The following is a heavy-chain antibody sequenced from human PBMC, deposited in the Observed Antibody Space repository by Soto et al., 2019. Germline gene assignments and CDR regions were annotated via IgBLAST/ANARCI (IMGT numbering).Heavy chain of an antibody. CDR2: MNPNSGNT. V-gene: IGHV1-8*01. J-gene: IGHJ4*02. Sequence: ASVKVSCKASGYTFTSYDINWVRQATGQGLEWMGWMNPNSGNTGYAQKFQGRVTMTRNTSISTAYMELSSLRSEDTAVYYCARGGTPPYYYDRSGYSQNDYWGQGTLVTVSS. CDR3: ARGGTPPYYYDRSGYSQNDY. D-gene: IGHD3-22*01. CDR1: GYTFTSYD.